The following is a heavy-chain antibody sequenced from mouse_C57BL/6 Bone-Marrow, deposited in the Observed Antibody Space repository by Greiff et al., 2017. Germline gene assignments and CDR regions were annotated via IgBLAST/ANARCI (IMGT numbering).Heavy chain of an antibody. V-gene: IGHV14-4*01. D-gene: IGHD2-4*01. Sequence: EVKLVESGAELVRPGASVKLSCTASGFNIKDDYMHWVKQRPEQGLEWIGWIDPENGDTEYASKFQGKATITADTSSNTAYLQLSSLTSEDTAVYYCTFYYDCPFAYWGQGTLVTVSA. CDR3: TFYYDCPFAY. CDR2: IDPENGDT. J-gene: IGHJ3*01. CDR1: GFNIKDDY.